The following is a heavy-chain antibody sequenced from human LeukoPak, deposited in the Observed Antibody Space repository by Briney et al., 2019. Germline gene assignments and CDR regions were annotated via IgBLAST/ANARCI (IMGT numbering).Heavy chain of an antibody. J-gene: IGHJ4*02. CDR3: AKLATYYYGSGSYIASD. Sequence: GGSLRLSCAASGFTFSSYGMHWVRQAPGKGLEWVAFIRYDGSNKYYADYVKGRFTISRDNSKNTLYLQMNSLRAEDTAVYYCAKLATYYYGSGSYIASDWGQGTLVTVSS. CDR1: GFTFSSYG. D-gene: IGHD3-10*01. CDR2: IRYDGSNK. V-gene: IGHV3-30*02.